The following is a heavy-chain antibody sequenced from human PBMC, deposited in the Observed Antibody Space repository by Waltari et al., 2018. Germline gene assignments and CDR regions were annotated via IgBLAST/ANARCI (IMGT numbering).Heavy chain of an antibody. J-gene: IGHJ4*02. V-gene: IGHV3-7*01. CDR2: RNQDGSEK. CDR1: GFTFGSYW. Sequence: EVQLVESGGGLVQPGGSLRLSCAASGFTFGSYWMTWVRQAPGKGLELVANRNQDGSEKSYGDSVKGRFTISRDNAKNSLYLQMSGLRAEDTAVYYCAREEVRAFDYWGQGALVTVSP. D-gene: IGHD2-21*01. CDR3: AREEVRAFDY.